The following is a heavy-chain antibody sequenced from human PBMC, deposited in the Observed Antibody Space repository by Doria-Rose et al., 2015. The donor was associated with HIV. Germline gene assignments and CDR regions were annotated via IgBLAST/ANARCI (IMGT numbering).Heavy chain of an antibody. CDR3: ARMRSYRELDY. CDR2: TYYTGTS. D-gene: IGHD3-10*01. Sequence: QVPLPASGPGLVMPSETLSLTCSASGASVSSRGHYWNWIRQVPGKGLESLGYTYYTGTSDYSPSLKSRLNMAVDTSKNQFSLKLSFVTVADTAVYYCARMRSYRELDYWVQGALVIVSA. CDR1: GASVSSRGHY. V-gene: IGHV4-31*03. J-gene: IGHJ4*02.